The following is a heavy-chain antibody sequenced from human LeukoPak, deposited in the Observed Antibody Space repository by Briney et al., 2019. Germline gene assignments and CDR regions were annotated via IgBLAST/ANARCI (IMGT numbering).Heavy chain of an antibody. CDR1: GGSISSYY. J-gene: IGHJ6*02. V-gene: IGHV4-59*01. Sequence: SETLSLTCTVPGGSISSYYWSWIRQPPGKGLEWIGYIYDSGSTNYNPSLKSRVTISVDTSKNQFSLKLSSVTAADTAVYYCARGGSGYDSFYYYGMDVWGQGTTVTVSS. CDR2: IYDSGST. CDR3: ARGGSGYDSFYYYGMDV. D-gene: IGHD5-12*01.